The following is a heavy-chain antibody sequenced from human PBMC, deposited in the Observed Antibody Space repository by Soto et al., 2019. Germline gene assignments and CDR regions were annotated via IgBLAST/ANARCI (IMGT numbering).Heavy chain of an antibody. CDR1: GYTFTSYG. Sequence: GASVKVSCKASGYTFTSYGISWVRQAPGQGLEWMGWISAYNGNTNYAQKLQGRVTMTTDTSTSTACMELRSLRSDDTAVYYCARVYPSGSYYSDAFDIWGQGTMVTVSS. V-gene: IGHV1-18*01. J-gene: IGHJ3*02. CDR2: ISAYNGNT. CDR3: ARVYPSGSYYSDAFDI. D-gene: IGHD1-26*01.